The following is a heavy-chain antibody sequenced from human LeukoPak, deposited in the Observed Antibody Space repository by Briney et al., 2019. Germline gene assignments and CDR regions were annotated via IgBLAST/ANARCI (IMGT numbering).Heavy chain of an antibody. CDR1: GASMNDYY. J-gene: IGHJ4*02. Sequence: SETLSLTCAVSGASMNDYYWIWIRQTPGKGLEWIGHVHHSFSSNFSPSLKSRVTMSMDTSKSQFSLRVTSVTAADTAVYYCACYSVLGRTFDCWGQGTQVTVSS. CDR2: VHHSFSS. V-gene: IGHV4-59*01. CDR3: ACYSVLGRTFDC. D-gene: IGHD4-11*01.